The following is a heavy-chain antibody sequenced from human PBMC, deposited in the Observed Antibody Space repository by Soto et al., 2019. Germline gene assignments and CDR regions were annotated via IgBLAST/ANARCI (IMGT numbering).Heavy chain of an antibody. V-gene: IGHV3-23*01. D-gene: IGHD3-22*01. CDR3: AESFYDSGGYYRPFFDS. Sequence: EVQLLESGGGLVQPGGSLRLSCAASGFSFSTPAMNWVRQAPGKGLEWVSTIGGGDGGAYYADSVKGRFTISRDNSKNTLYLQLNSLRAEDTAIYYCAESFYDSGGYYRPFFDSWGQGTLVTVSS. J-gene: IGHJ4*02. CDR2: IGGGDGGA. CDR1: GFSFSTPA.